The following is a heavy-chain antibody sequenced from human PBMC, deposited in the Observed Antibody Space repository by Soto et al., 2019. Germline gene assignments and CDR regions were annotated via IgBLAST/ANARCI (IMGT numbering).Heavy chain of an antibody. J-gene: IGHJ4*02. CDR2: VFHTGRT. CDR3: VREASREGYNSFDH. Sequence: PSETLSLTCAVSGYSISSGFYWAWIRQPPGKGLESIGSVFHTGRTYDNPSLKSRVTISVDTSRNQFSLKLSSVTAADTAVYFCVREASREGYNSFDHWGQGILVTV. D-gene: IGHD5-12*01. V-gene: IGHV4-38-2*02. CDR1: GYSISSGFY.